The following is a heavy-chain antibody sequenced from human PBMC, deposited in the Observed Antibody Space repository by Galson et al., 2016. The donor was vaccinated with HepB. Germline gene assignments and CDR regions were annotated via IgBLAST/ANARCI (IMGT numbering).Heavy chain of an antibody. CDR2: IYHSGNT. D-gene: IGHD1-26*01. CDR3: TRQDSGSHLDY. J-gene: IGHJ4*02. V-gene: IGHV4-4*02. CDR1: GASIISRDW. Sequence: ETLSLTCAVSGASIISRDWWPWVRQPPGKGLEWIGQIYHSGNTNYTPSLKSRVTISVDNSKNQLSLKLTSMTAADTAVYYCTRQDSGSHLDYWGQGILVSVSS.